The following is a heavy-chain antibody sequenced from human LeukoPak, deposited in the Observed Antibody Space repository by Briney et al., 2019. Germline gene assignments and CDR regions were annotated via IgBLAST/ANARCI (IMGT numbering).Heavy chain of an antibody. J-gene: IGHJ4*02. CDR2: IYYSGST. D-gene: IGHD2-2*01. Sequence: SETLSLICTVSGGSISSGDYYWSWIRQPPGKGLEWIGCIYYSGSTYYNPSLKSRVTISVDTSKNQFSLKLSSVTAADTAVYYCARVYCSSTSCPAKFDYWGQGTLVTVSS. V-gene: IGHV4-30-4*08. CDR3: ARVYCSSTSCPAKFDY. CDR1: GGSISSGDYY.